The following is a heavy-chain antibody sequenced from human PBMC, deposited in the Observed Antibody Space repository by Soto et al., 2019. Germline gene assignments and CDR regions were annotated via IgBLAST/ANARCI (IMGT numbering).Heavy chain of an antibody. V-gene: IGHV3-48*02. D-gene: IGHD3-3*01. CDR2: ISSSSTTI. CDR1: GFTFSSYR. J-gene: IGHJ6*01. CDR3: PREIVGGVYYYYAMDV. Sequence: GGSLRLSCAASGFTFSSYRMNWVRQAPGKGLEWGSYISSSSTTIYYADSVKGRFTISGDHPKKSLCLQKNSLRDEDTAVYYCPREIVGGVYYYYAMDVSGQGTTVTGSS.